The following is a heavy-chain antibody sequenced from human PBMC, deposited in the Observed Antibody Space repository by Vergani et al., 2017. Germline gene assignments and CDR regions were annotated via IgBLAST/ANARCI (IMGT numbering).Heavy chain of an antibody. V-gene: IGHV4-34*01. CDR3: SRGVSTPGSTAIVATITRFDY. J-gene: IGHJ4*02. CDR1: GGSFSGYY. D-gene: IGHD5-12*01. CDR2: IKHSGST. Sequence: QVQLQQWGAGLLKPSETLSLTCAVYGGSFSGYYWSWIRQPPGKGLEWIGEIKHSGSTNYNPSLKSRVTISVDTSKNQFSLKLSSVTAADTAVYYWSRGVSTPGSTAIVATITRFDYWGQGTLVTGSS.